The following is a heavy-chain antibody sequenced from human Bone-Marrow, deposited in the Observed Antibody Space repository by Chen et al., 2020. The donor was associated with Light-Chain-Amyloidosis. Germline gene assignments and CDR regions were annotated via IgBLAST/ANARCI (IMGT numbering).Heavy chain of an antibody. CDR3: ARRGAVAGIIDY. D-gene: IGHD6-19*01. CDR1: GFTFSSYS. CDR2: ISSSSSYI. Sequence: EVQLVESGGGLVKPGGSLRLSCAASGFTFSSYSMNWVRQAPGNGLEWVSSISSSSSYIYYADSVKGRFTISRDNAKNSLYLQMNSLRAEDTAVYYCARRGAVAGIIDYWGQGTLVTVSS. V-gene: IGHV3-21*01. J-gene: IGHJ4*02.